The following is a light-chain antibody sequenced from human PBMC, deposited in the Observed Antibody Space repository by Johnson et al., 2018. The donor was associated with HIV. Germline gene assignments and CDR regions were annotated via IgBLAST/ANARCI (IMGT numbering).Light chain of an antibody. Sequence: QSVLTQPPSVSAAPGHMVTISCSGSSSNICNNYVSWYQQLPGTAPKLLIYENNKRPSGIPDRFSGSKSGTSATLGITGLQTGDEADYYCGTWDSSLNAYVFGAATKVAVL. CDR3: GTWDSSLNAYV. V-gene: IGLV1-51*02. CDR1: SSNICNNY. CDR2: ENN. J-gene: IGLJ1*01.